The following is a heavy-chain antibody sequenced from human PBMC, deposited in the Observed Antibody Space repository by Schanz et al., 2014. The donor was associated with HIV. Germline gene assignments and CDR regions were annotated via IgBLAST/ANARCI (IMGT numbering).Heavy chain of an antibody. J-gene: IGHJ4*02. CDR2: IKQDGSEQ. D-gene: IGHD2-15*01. CDR3: VKEDCSGGLCNSDH. Sequence: VQLVESGGGVVQPGRSLRLSCAASGFTFSSYGMHWVRQAPGKGLEWVANIKQDGSEQQYVDSVKGRFTISRDNAKNSLFLQMNSLRVEDTAVYYCVKEDCSGGLCNSDHWGQGTLVTVSS. V-gene: IGHV3-7*01. CDR1: GFTFSSYG.